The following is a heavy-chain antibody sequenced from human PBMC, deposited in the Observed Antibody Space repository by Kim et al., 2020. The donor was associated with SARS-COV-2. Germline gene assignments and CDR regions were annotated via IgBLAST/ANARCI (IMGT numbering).Heavy chain of an antibody. CDR2: IWYDGSNK. Sequence: GGSLRLSCAASGFTFSSYGMHWVRQAPGKGLEWVAVIWYDGSNKYYADSVKGRFTISRDNSKNTLYLQMNSLRAEDTAVYYCAKGGMDDSYGYPAGPLDYWGQGTLVTVSS. D-gene: IGHD5-18*01. V-gene: IGHV3-33*06. CDR1: GFTFSSYG. J-gene: IGHJ4*02. CDR3: AKGGMDDSYGYPAGPLDY.